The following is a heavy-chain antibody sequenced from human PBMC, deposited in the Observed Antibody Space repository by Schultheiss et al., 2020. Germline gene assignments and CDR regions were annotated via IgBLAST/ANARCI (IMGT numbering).Heavy chain of an antibody. CDR3: SRTRGDYDRTPQY. Sequence: TLSLTCTVSGASVNNGGYYWSWIRQHPGKGLEWIGYIYYRGSTKYNPSLKSRVTISVDTSKNQFSLKLSSVTAADTAVYYCSRTRGDYDRTPQYWGQGSLVTVSS. CDR2: IYYRGST. D-gene: IGHD3-10*02. V-gene: IGHV4-31*03. J-gene: IGHJ4*01. CDR1: GASVNNGGYY.